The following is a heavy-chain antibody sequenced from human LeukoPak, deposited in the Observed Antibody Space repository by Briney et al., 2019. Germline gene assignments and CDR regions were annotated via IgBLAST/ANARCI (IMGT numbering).Heavy chain of an antibody. V-gene: IGHV4-31*03. CDR2: IFYGGNT. J-gene: IGHJ4*02. Sequence: PSETLSLTCTVSGGSISSGAYYWSWIRQHPGKGLEWIGCIFYGGNTFYNPSLKSRLTMSLDTSKNQLSMKLSSVTVADTAVYYCGYFYGDYFDYWGQGTLVTVSP. CDR3: GYFYGDYFDY. CDR1: GGSISSGAYY. D-gene: IGHD3-3*01.